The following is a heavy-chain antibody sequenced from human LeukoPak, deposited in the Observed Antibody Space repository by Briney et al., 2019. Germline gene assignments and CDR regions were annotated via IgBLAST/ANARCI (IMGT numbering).Heavy chain of an antibody. J-gene: IGHJ4*02. Sequence: GGSLRLSCAASGFTFSSYAMSWVRQAPGKGLEWVSAISGSGGSTYYADSVKGRFTISRDNSKNTLYLQMNSLRAEDTAVYYCAKADSKLAYCGGDCYSWAQGTLVTVSS. CDR1: GFTFSSYA. D-gene: IGHD2-21*01. CDR3: AKADSKLAYCGGDCYS. V-gene: IGHV3-23*01. CDR2: ISGSGGST.